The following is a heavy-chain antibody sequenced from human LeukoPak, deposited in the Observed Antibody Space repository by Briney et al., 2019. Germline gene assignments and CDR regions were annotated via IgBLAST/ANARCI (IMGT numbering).Heavy chain of an antibody. CDR3: ARDRIGPAGGFDP. D-gene: IGHD3-10*01. Sequence: SETLSLTCTVSGGSISSSSYYWGWIRQPPGKGLEWIGSIYYSGSTYYNPSLKSRVTISVDTSKNQFSLKLRSVTAADTAVYYCARDRIGPAGGFDPWGQGTLVTVSS. CDR2: IYYSGST. V-gene: IGHV4-39*07. CDR1: GGSISSSSYY. J-gene: IGHJ5*02.